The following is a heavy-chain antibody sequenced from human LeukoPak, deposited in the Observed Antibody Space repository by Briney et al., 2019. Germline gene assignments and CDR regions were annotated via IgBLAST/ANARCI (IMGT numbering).Heavy chain of an antibody. CDR2: ISSTGRT. V-gene: IGHV4-61*02. D-gene: IGHD6-19*01. CDR3: AKGAGPPWSDP. CDR1: GASISSDTYF. Sequence: PSQTLSLTCTVSGASISSDTYFWSWIRQPTGTGLEWIGRISSTGRTDYNPSLTSRVTISIDTSKNQLSMQLDSVTAADTAVYYCAKGAGPPWSDPWGQGTLVTVSS. J-gene: IGHJ5*02.